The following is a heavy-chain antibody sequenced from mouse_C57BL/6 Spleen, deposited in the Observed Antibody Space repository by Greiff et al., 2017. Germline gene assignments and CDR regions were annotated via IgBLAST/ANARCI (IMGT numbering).Heavy chain of an antibody. D-gene: IGHD4-1*01. CDR3: TRLTGKGFDY. J-gene: IGHJ2*01. V-gene: IGHV5-9-1*02. Sequence: EVKLLQSGEGLVKPGGSLKLSCAASGFTFSSYAMSWVRQTPEQRLEWVAYIRRGGDYIYYADTVKGRFTISRDNARNTLYLQMSSLKSEDTAMYYGTRLTGKGFDYWGQGTTLTVSS. CDR2: IRRGGDYI. CDR1: GFTFSSYA.